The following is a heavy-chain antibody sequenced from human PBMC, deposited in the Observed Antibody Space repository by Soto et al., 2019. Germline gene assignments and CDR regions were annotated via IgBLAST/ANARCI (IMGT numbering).Heavy chain of an antibody. J-gene: IGHJ4*02. D-gene: IGHD3-3*01. Sequence: EVHLLESGGGLAQPGGSLRLSCAASGFTFSSSAMSWVRQAPGKGLEWVSAISDSGAKIYHADSVKGRLTISRDNSKNTLYLQMNSLRVEDTAVYYCAKRWSDLFLEPRDYFDYWGQGTLVTVSS. V-gene: IGHV3-23*01. CDR1: GFTFSSSA. CDR2: ISDSGAKI. CDR3: AKRWSDLFLEPRDYFDY.